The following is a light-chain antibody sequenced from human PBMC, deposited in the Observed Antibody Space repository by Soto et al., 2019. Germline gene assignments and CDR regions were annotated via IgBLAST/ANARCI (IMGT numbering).Light chain of an antibody. CDR3: QQYDNLFT. Sequence: DIQMTQSPSSLSASVGDRVTIACQASHDIENHLNWYRHKPGKVPELLIYDASNLATGVPSRLSGSGSGTHFTFTISSLQPEDIATYYCQQYDNLFTFGPGTKVEIK. CDR2: DAS. J-gene: IGKJ3*01. CDR1: HDIENH. V-gene: IGKV1-33*01.